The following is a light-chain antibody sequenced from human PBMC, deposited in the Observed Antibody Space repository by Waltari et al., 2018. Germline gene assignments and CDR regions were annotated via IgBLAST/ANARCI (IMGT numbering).Light chain of an antibody. J-gene: IGKJ4*01. CDR3: QQYYNAPLT. V-gene: IGKV2-30*01. CDR2: KVS. CDR1: QSLVYSDGNTY. Sequence: DVVMTQSPLSLPVTLGQPASISCRPSQSLVYSDGNTYLNWFQQRPGQSPRRLIYKVSNRDSGVPDRFSGSGSGTDFTLTISSLQAEDVAVYYCQQYYNAPLTFGGGTKVEIK.